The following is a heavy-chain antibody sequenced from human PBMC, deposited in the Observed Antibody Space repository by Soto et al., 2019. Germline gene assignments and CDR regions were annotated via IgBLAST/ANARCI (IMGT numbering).Heavy chain of an antibody. Sequence: SETLSLTCSVSGGSIGSSSYYFGWIRQPPGKGLEWIGSLYYTGTTYYNSSLKNRVTISAYKSQNQFSLRLSSVTAAETAVYYCGDPCRRSYCYDCFDTWGPGTLVTVSS. D-gene: IGHD2-2*01. J-gene: IGHJ5*02. CDR3: GDPCRRSYCYDCFDT. CDR1: GGSIGSSSYY. CDR2: LYYTGTT. V-gene: IGHV4-39*01.